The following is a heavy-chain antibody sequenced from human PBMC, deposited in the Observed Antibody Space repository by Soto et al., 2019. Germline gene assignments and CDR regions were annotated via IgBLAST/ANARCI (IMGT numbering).Heavy chain of an antibody. D-gene: IGHD5-18*01. CDR1: GFTFSSYS. J-gene: IGHJ3*02. CDR3: ARVDTRHDAFDI. V-gene: IGHV3-21*01. CDR2: ISSSSSYI. Sequence: EVQLVESGGGLVKPGGSLRLSCAASGFTFSSYSMNWVRHAPGKGLEWVSSISSSSSYIYYADSVKGRFTISRDNAKNSLYLQMNSLRAEDTAVYYCARVDTRHDAFDIWGQGTMVTVSS.